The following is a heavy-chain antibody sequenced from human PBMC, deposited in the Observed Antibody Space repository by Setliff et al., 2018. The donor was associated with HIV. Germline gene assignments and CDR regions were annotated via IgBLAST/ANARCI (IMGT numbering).Heavy chain of an antibody. V-gene: IGHV4-34*01. CDR3: ATRHPATTVTTYWFDP. J-gene: IGHJ5*02. CDR1: GGSFSGYC. Sequence: SETLSLTCAVYGGSFSGYCWSWIRQPPGEGLEWIGEIQHSGRINYNPSLRSRVTTSVDTSKNQFSLRLRSVTAADTAVYYRATRHPATTVTTYWFDPWGQGTLVTVSS. D-gene: IGHD4-17*01. CDR2: IQHSGRI.